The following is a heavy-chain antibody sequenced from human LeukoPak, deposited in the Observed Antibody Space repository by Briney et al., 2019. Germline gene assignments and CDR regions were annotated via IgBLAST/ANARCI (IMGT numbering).Heavy chain of an antibody. J-gene: IGHJ4*02. D-gene: IGHD1-26*01. CDR3: ARPTGGNYYYFDY. CDR1: GGSISSISYY. V-gene: IGHV4-39*01. Sequence: SETLSLTCIVSGGSISSISYYWGWIRQPPGKGLEWIGSIYYSGSTYYNPSLKSRVTISVDTSKNQFSLKLNSVTAADTAVYYCARPTGGNYYYFDYWGQGTLVTVSS. CDR2: IYYSGST.